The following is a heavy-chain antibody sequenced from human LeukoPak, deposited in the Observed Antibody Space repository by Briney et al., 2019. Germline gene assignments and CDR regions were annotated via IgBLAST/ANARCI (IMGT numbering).Heavy chain of an antibody. CDR2: INHSEST. CDR1: GGSFSGYY. CDR3: ASLGYSYGYPNWFDP. V-gene: IGHV4-34*01. J-gene: IGHJ5*02. D-gene: IGHD5-18*01. Sequence: SETLSLTCAVYGGSFSGYYWSWIRQPPGKGLEWIGEINHSESTNYNPSLKSRVTISVDTSKNQFSLKLSSVTAADTAVYYCASLGYSYGYPNWFDPWGQGTLVTVSS.